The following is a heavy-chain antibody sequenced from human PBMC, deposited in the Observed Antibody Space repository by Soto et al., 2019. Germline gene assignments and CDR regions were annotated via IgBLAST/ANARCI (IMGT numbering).Heavy chain of an antibody. D-gene: IGHD6-19*01. J-gene: IGHJ1*01. CDR1: GFTVSTNY. CDR3: ALAPTDKQWPEYFQP. V-gene: IGHV3-66*01. CDR2: IYSGGST. Sequence: EVQLVESGGGLVQPGGSLRLSCSASGFTVSTNYMTWVRQAPGKGLEWVSTIYSGGSTYYADSVKGRFTISRDNSENSLYLQMNSLRDEDTAVYYCALAPTDKQWPEYFQPWGQGTLVTVSS.